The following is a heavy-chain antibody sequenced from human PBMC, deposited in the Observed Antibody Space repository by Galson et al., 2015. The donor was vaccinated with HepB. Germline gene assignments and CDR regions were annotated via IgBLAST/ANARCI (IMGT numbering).Heavy chain of an antibody. V-gene: IGHV1-69*13. D-gene: IGHD3-10*02. CDR1: GGTFSSYA. CDR3: ARTDYYVWSNAPNTRSWFDP. CDR2: IIPVSGTA. J-gene: IGHJ5*02. Sequence: SVKVSCKASGGTFSSYAITWVRQAPGQGLEWMGGIIPVSGTAKYAQKFQGRVTITADESTSTANMEVSSLRSEDTAMYYYARTDYYVWSNAPNTRSWFDPWDQGTLVTVSS.